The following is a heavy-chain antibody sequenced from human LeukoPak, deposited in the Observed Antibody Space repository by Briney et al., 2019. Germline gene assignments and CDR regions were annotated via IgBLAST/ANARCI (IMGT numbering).Heavy chain of an antibody. CDR3: ARDGGIVVVPAAIEYYFDY. V-gene: IGHV3-7*01. D-gene: IGHD2-2*02. CDR2: IKQDGTEK. CDR1: GFTFSNYQ. J-gene: IGHJ4*02. Sequence: PGGSLRLSCAASGFTFSNYQMSWVRQAPGKGLEWVANIKQDGTEKYYVDSVKGRFTISRDNPKKSLYLQMNTLRAEDTAVYYCARDGGIVVVPAAIEYYFDYWGQGTLVTVSS.